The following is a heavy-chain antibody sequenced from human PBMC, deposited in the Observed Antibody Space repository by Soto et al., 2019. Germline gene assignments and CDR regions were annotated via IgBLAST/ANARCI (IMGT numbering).Heavy chain of an antibody. Sequence: PSETLSLTCAVYGGSFSGYYWSWISQPPGKGLEWIGEINHSGSTNYNPSLKSRVTISVDTSKNQFSLKLSSVTAADTAVYYCASGYSSSSGYFDYWGQATLVTVSS. CDR1: GGSFSGYY. V-gene: IGHV4-34*01. CDR2: INHSGST. D-gene: IGHD6-6*01. J-gene: IGHJ4*02. CDR3: ASGYSSSSGYFDY.